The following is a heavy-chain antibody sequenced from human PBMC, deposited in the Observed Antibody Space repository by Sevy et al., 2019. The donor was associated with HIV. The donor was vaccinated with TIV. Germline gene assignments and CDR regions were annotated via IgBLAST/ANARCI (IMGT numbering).Heavy chain of an antibody. CDR1: GFTPSTYG. CDR2: IGYDGSNK. D-gene: IGHD2-8*01. Sequence: GGSLRLSCAASGFTPSTYGMHWVRQAPGKGLEWVAVIGYDGSNKYYADSVKGRFTIYRDNSKNTLFLQMDSLRAEDTAVYYCARDPRMYGDYLLAYFDSWGQGTLVTVSS. V-gene: IGHV3-33*01. J-gene: IGHJ4*02. CDR3: ARDPRMYGDYLLAYFDS.